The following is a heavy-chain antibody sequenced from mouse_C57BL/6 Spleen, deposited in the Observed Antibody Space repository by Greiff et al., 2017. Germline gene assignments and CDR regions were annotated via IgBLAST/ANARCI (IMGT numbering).Heavy chain of an antibody. J-gene: IGHJ1*03. CDR2: IRNKANGYPT. CDR3: ARCTPGYFDV. Sequence: EVKLVESGGGLVQPGGSLSLSCAASGFTFTDYYMSWVRQPPGKALEWLGFIRNKANGYPTEYSASVKGRFTISRDNSQSILYLQMNALRAEDSATYYCARCTPGYFDVWGTGTTVTVSS. CDR1: GFTFTDYY. V-gene: IGHV7-3*01.